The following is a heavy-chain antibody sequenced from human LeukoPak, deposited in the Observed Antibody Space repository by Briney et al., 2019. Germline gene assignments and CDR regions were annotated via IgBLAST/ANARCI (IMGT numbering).Heavy chain of an antibody. Sequence: GRSLRLSCAASGFTFSSYGMHWVRQAPGKGLEWVAVISYDGSKKYYADSVKGRFTISRDSSKNMLYLQMNSLRVEDTAVYYCAKETYDFWSDYYFDYWGQGTLVTVSS. CDR1: GFTFSSYG. CDR3: AKETYDFWSDYYFDY. V-gene: IGHV3-30*18. CDR2: ISYDGSKK. J-gene: IGHJ4*02. D-gene: IGHD3-3*01.